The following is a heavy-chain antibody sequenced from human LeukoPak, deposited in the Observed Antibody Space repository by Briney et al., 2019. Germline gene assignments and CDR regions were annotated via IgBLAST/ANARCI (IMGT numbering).Heavy chain of an antibody. D-gene: IGHD3-9*01. Sequence: GSSVKVSCKASGGTFISYAISWVRQAPGQGREWMGGIIPIFGTANYAQKFQGGVTITADESTSTAYMELSSLRSEDTAVYYCAREGTRQNVLRYFDLDLYYYYGMDVWGQGTTVTVSS. V-gene: IGHV1-69*01. CDR1: GGTFISYA. CDR2: IIPIFGTA. CDR3: AREGTRQNVLRYFDLDLYYYYGMDV. J-gene: IGHJ6*02.